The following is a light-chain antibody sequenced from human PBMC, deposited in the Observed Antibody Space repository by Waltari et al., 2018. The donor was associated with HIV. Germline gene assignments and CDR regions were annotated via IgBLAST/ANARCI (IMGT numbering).Light chain of an antibody. CDR1: RSIGAN. CDR3: HQYNNWTRGT. V-gene: IGKV3D-15*01. J-gene: IGKJ5*01. CDR2: PAP. Sequence: IVMTQSPATMSVSPGERAIPFCRASRSIGANLTWNQQKPGQPPRHLIYPAPNRAAGSPARFSGSRSGTEVSITIRSLQSEDLAVSYCHQYNNWTRGTFGQGTRLEI.